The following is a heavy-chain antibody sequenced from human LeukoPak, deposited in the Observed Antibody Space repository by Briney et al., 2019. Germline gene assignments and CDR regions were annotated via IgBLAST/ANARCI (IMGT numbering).Heavy chain of an antibody. CDR2: ISSSSSYI. D-gene: IGHD2-2*01. CDR1: GFTFSSYT. J-gene: IGHJ3*02. Sequence: PGGSLRLSCAASGFTFSSYTMNWVRQAPGKGLEWVSSISSSSSYIYYADSVKGRFTISRDNAKNSLYLQMNSLRAEDTAVYYCASTWYQLLRGDAFDIWGQGTMVTVSS. CDR3: ASTWYQLLRGDAFDI. V-gene: IGHV3-21*01.